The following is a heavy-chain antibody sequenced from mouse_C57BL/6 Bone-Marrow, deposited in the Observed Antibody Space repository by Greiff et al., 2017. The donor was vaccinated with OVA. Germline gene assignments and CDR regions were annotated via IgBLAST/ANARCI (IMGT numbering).Heavy chain of an antibody. V-gene: IGHV5-4*01. CDR3: ARDGGYGLYYFDY. CDR2: ISDGGSYT. J-gene: IGHJ2*01. Sequence: EVQLVESGGGLVKPGGSLKLSCAASGFTFSSYAMSWVRQTPEKRLEWVATISDGGSYTYYPDNVKGRFTISRDNAKNNLYLQMSHLKSEDTAMYYCARDGGYGLYYFDYWGQGTTLTVSS. CDR1: GFTFSSYA. D-gene: IGHD2-2*01.